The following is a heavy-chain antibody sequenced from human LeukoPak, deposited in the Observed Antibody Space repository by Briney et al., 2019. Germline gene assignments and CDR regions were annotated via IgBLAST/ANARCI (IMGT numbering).Heavy chain of an antibody. CDR1: GFTFSTYS. J-gene: IGHJ4*02. D-gene: IGHD3-22*01. CDR2: ISSSSSTI. Sequence: GGSLRLSCAASGFTFSTYSMNWVRQAPGKGLKWVSYISSSSSTIYYADSVKGRFTISRDNAKNSLYLQMNSLRAEDTAVYYCARGSTYYDSSGQVPFDYWGQGTLVTVSS. CDR3: ARGSTYYDSSGQVPFDY. V-gene: IGHV3-48*01.